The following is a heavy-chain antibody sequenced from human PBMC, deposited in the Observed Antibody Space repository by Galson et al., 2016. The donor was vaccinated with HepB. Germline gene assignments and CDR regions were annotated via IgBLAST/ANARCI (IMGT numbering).Heavy chain of an antibody. Sequence: SLRLSCAASGFTFTSMHWVRQAPGKGLEWLAVIWSDGSNKYYADSVRGRFTISRDNSKNVLYLQMNSLRADDTAIYYCARPSHVDTSLGLDSWGQGTLVTVSA. CDR3: ARPSHVDTSLGLDS. J-gene: IGHJ4*02. V-gene: IGHV3-33*01. D-gene: IGHD5-18*01. CDR2: IWSDGSNK. CDR1: GFTFTS.